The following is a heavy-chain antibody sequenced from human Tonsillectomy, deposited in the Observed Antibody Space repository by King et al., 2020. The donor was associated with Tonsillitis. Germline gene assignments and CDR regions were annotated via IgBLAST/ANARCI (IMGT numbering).Heavy chain of an antibody. J-gene: IGHJ6*02. CDR2: ISSSSSTI. CDR3: AREPPDIVVVPAADYYYYGMDV. V-gene: IGHV3-48*04. CDR1: GFTFSSYS. Sequence: VQLVESGGGLVQPGGSLRLSCAASGFTFSSYSMNWVRQAPGKGLEWVSYISSSSSTIYYADSVKGRFSIYRDNAKNSLYLQKNSLRAEDTAVYYCAREPPDIVVVPAADYYYYGMDVWGQGTTVNVSS. D-gene: IGHD2-2*01.